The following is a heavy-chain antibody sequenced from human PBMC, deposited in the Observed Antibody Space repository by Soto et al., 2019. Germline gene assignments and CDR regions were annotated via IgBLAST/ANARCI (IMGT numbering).Heavy chain of an antibody. V-gene: IGHV4-59*08. CDR2: IYYSGST. J-gene: IGHJ6*02. CDR1: GGSISSYY. CDR3: ACIFSGGYGYGFYYYGMDV. Sequence: SETLSLTCTVSGGSISSYYWSWIRQPLGKGLEWIGCIYYSGSTYYNPSLKSRVTISVDTSKNQFSLKLSSVTAADTAVYYCACIFSGGYGYGFYYYGMDVWGQGTTVT. D-gene: IGHD5-18*01.